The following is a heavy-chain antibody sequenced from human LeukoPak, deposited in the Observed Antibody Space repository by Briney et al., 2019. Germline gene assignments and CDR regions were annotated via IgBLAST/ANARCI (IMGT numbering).Heavy chain of an antibody. CDR1: GFTFISYW. CDR3: ARDPRGGTLDY. D-gene: IGHD3-10*01. J-gene: IGHJ4*02. Sequence: GGSLRLSCAASGFTFISYWMHWVRQAPGKGLVWVSRINSDGSTTSYADSVKGRFTISRDNAKNTLYLQMNSLRAEDTAVYYCARDPRGGTLDYWGQGTLVTVSS. V-gene: IGHV3-74*01. CDR2: INSDGSTT.